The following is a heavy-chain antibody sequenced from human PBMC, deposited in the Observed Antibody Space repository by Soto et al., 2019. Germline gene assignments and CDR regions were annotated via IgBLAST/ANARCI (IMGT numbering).Heavy chain of an antibody. CDR1: GYTFNTFG. CDR3: XXXXXXXXXVNDF. CDR2: ISGYGGQR. V-gene: IGHV1-18*01. Sequence: IQLVQSAGGMKRPGASVKVSCKASGYTFNTFGITWVRQAPGQGLDWMGCISGYGGQRDYSRKLQGRITLTTDPXXXXXXXXXXXXXXXXXXXXXXXXXXXXXXXVNDFWGQGTLVTVSS. J-gene: IGHJ4*02.